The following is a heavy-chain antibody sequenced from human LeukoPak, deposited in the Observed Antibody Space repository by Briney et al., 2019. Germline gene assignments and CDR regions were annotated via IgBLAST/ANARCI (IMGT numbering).Heavy chain of an antibody. Sequence: PSETLSLTCTVSGGSISSSSYYWGWIRQPPGKGLEWIGSIYYSGSTYYHPSLKSRVTISVDTSKNQFSLKLSSVTAADTAVYYCARCVVATGGIDYWGQGTLVTVSS. CDR3: ARCVVATGGIDY. CDR2: IYYSGST. D-gene: IGHD2-21*01. CDR1: GGSISSSSYY. J-gene: IGHJ4*02. V-gene: IGHV4-39*01.